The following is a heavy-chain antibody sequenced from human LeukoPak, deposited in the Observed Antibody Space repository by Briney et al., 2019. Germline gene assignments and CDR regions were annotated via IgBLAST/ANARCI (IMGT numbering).Heavy chain of an antibody. CDR3: ARQGQQLVLDY. J-gene: IGHJ4*02. Sequence: GGSLRLSCAASGFTFSDYYMSWIRQAPGKGLEWVAVISYDGSNKYYADSVKGRFTISRDNSKNTLYLQMNSLRAEDTAVYYCARQGQQLVLDYWGQGTLVTVSS. V-gene: IGHV3-30-3*01. D-gene: IGHD6-13*01. CDR1: GFTFSDYY. CDR2: ISYDGSNK.